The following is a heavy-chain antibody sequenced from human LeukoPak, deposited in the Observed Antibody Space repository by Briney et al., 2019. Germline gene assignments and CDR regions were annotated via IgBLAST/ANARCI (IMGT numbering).Heavy chain of an antibody. V-gene: IGHV4-59*08. CDR1: GGSISSYY. Sequence: KPSETLSLTCTVSGGSISSYYWNWIRQPPGKGLEWIGYIYYSGSTNYNPSLKSRATISMDPSKNHFSLKLSSVTAADTAVYYCASALDSFDGYFDLWGRGTLVTVSS. J-gene: IGHJ2*01. D-gene: IGHD3-9*01. CDR2: IYYSGST. CDR3: ASALDSFDGYFDL.